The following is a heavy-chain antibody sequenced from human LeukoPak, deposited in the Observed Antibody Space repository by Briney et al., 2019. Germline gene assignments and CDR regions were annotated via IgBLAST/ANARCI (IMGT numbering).Heavy chain of an antibody. D-gene: IGHD3-10*01. CDR2: IYYSGST. J-gene: IGHJ3*02. Sequence: SETLSLTCTVSGGSISSSSYYWGWIRQPPGKGLEWIGSIYYSGSTYYNPSLKSRVTISVDTSKNQFSLKLSSVTAADTAVYYCARSLVLADDAFDIWGQGTMVTVSS. CDR3: ARSLVLADDAFDI. V-gene: IGHV4-39*07. CDR1: GGSISSSSYY.